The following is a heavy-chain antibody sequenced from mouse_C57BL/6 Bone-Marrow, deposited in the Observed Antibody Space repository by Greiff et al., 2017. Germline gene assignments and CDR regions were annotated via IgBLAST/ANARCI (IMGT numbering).Heavy chain of an antibody. CDR1: GYTFTSYW. Sequence: QVQLQQPGAELVKPGASVKLSCKASGYTFTSYWMHWVKQRPGQGLEWLGMIHPNSGSTNYNEKFKSKATLTVDKSSSTAYMQLSSLTSEDSAVYYCASPPATVQCAYWGQGTLVTVSA. CDR2: IHPNSGST. CDR3: ASPPATVQCAY. D-gene: IGHD1-1*01. V-gene: IGHV1-64*01. J-gene: IGHJ3*01.